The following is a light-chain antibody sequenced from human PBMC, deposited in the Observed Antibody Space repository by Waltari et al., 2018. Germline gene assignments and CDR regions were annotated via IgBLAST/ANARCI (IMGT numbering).Light chain of an antibody. CDR2: DAS. CDR3: QQYYNTPRT. CDR1: PGIDNS. V-gene: IGKV1-NL1*01. J-gene: IGKJ1*01. Sequence: QMTQSQAALSASVGGGITLTGRASPGIDNSLAWYQQKPGKAPKLLLFDASTLESGVPSRYRGSGSGAHYTLTITSLQPDDFGTYYCQQYYNTPRTFGQGTKVEIK.